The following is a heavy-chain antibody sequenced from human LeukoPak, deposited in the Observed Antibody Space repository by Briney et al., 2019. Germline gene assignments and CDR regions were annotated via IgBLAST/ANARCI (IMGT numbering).Heavy chain of an antibody. J-gene: IGHJ4*02. Sequence: SETLSLTCAVYGGSFRGYYWSWIRQPPGKGLEWIGEINHSGSTNYNPSLKSRVTISVDTSKNQFSLKLSSVTAADTAVYYRARAWIAYDYWGQGTLVTVSS. CDR2: INHSGST. CDR1: GGSFRGYY. V-gene: IGHV4-34*01. CDR3: ARAWIAYDY. D-gene: IGHD2-2*03.